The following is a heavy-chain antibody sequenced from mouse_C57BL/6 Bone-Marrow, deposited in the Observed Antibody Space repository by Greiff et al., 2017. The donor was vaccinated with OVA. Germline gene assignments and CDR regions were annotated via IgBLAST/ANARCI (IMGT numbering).Heavy chain of an antibody. V-gene: IGHV5-6*01. CDR1: GFTFSSYG. D-gene: IGHD1-1*01. CDR3: ARHPTYYGSSYDYFDY. CDR2: ISSGGSYT. J-gene: IGHJ2*01. Sequence: EVQLQESGGDLVKPGGSLKLSCAASGFTFSSYGMSWVRQTPDKRLEWVATISSGGSYTYYPDSVKGRFTISRDNAKNTLYLQMSSLKSEDTAMYYCARHPTYYGSSYDYFDYWGQGTTLTVSS.